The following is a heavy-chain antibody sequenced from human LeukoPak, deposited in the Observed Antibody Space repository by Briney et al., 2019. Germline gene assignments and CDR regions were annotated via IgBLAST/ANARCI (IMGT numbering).Heavy chain of an antibody. D-gene: IGHD3-22*01. CDR2: ISGSGGST. V-gene: IGHV3-23*01. Sequence: TGGSLRLSCAASGFTFSSYAMSWVRQTPGKGLEWVSAISGSGGSTYYADSVKGRFTISRDNSKNTLYLQMNSLRAEDTAVYYCANPLGVVVITPPYYWGQGTLVTVSS. CDR3: ANPLGVVVITPPYY. J-gene: IGHJ4*02. CDR1: GFTFSSYA.